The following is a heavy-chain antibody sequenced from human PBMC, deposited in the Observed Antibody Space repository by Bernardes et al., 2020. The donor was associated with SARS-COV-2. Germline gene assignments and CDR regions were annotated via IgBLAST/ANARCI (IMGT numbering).Heavy chain of an antibody. Sequence: GGSLRLSCAASGFTFSNYGMHWVRQAPGKGLEWVAVISHDGNLKYYLDSLKGRFTISRDNSINTLYLQMNSLRAEDTAVYYCAKVAVPSANLDYWAQGTLVTVSS. J-gene: IGHJ4*02. D-gene: IGHD6-19*01. CDR2: ISHDGNLK. V-gene: IGHV3-30*18. CDR1: GFTFSNYG. CDR3: AKVAVPSANLDY.